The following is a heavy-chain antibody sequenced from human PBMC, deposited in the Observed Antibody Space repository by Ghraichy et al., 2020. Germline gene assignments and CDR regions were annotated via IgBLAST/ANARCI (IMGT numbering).Heavy chain of an antibody. V-gene: IGHV3-9*01. Sequence: GGSLRLSCEVSGFGFDDYAMHWVRQAPGKGLEWVSGISWNSVTTAYADSMKGRFTISRDSAKNSLYLQMNSLRPEDTALYYCTKENAKWGSGLKDAFDIWSQGTMVIVSS. J-gene: IGHJ3*02. CDR1: GFGFDDYA. CDR2: ISWNSVTT. D-gene: IGHD2-15*01. CDR3: TKENAKWGSGLKDAFDI.